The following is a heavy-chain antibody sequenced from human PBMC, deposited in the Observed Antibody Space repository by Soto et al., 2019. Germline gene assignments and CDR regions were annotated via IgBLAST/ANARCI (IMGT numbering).Heavy chain of an antibody. Sequence: QVPLVQSGAEVKKPGASVKVSFKASGYTFTSYGISWVRQAPGQGLEWMGWISAYNGNTNYAQKLQGRVTMTTDTSTSTAYMELRSLRSDDTAVYSCARDLAGIAVAGSFDYRGQGTLVTVSS. D-gene: IGHD6-19*01. V-gene: IGHV1-18*01. CDR2: ISAYNGNT. CDR3: ARDLAGIAVAGSFDY. J-gene: IGHJ4*02. CDR1: GYTFTSYG.